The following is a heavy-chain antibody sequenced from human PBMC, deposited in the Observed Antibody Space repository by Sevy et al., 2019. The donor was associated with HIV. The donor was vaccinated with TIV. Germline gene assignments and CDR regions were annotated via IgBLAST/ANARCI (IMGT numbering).Heavy chain of an antibody. CDR2: MYYSGNT. CDR1: GGSISSSSYY. D-gene: IGHD6-19*01. J-gene: IGHJ4*02. CDR3: ARGQWLPHFDY. Sequence: SETLSLTCTVSGGSISSSSYYWGWIRQPPGKGLEWIGSMYYSGNTYYNPSVKSRVTISADTSKNQFSLKLSSVTAADTVVYYCARGQWLPHFDYWGQGTLVTVSS. V-gene: IGHV4-39*01.